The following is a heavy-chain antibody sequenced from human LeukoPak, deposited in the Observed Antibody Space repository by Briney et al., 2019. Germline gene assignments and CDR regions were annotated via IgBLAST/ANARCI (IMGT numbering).Heavy chain of an antibody. CDR3: ASISQNSGYYYDY. CDR2: ISSSSSYI. J-gene: IGHJ4*02. CDR1: GFTFSSYS. D-gene: IGHD3-22*01. V-gene: IGHV3-21*01. Sequence: GGSLRLSCAASGFTFSSYSMSWVRQAPGKGLEWVSSISSSSSYIYYADSMKGRFTISRDNAKNSLYLQMNSLRAEDTAVYYCASISQNSGYYYDYWGQGTLVTVSS.